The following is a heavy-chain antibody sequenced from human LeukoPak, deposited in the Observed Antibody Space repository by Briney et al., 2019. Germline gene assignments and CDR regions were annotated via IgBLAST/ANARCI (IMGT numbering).Heavy chain of an antibody. D-gene: IGHD6-13*01. J-gene: IGHJ4*02. CDR2: ISGSGGST. V-gene: IGHV3-23*01. CDR3: AKVRWQQLVQLNFDY. Sequence: AGGSLRLSCAASGFTFSSYAMSWVRQAPGKGLEWVSAISGSGGSTYYADSVKGRFTISRDNSKNTLYLQMNSLRAEDTAVYYCAKVRWQQLVQLNFDYWGQGTLVTVSS. CDR1: GFTFSSYA.